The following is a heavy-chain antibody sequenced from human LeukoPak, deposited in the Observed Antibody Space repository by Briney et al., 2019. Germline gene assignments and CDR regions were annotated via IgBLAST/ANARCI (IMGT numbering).Heavy chain of an antibody. CDR3: ARGQIGVAGLDC. D-gene: IGHD6-19*01. Sequence: PGGSLRLSCVASGFIFNKHAMSWVRQAPGKGLEWVSIIFSGGDTYYTDSVKGRFTISRDNSKNTMYLQMNSLRVEDTALYYCARGQIGVAGLDCWGQGTLVTVSS. V-gene: IGHV3-53*01. J-gene: IGHJ4*02. CDR2: IFSGGDT. CDR1: GFIFNKHA.